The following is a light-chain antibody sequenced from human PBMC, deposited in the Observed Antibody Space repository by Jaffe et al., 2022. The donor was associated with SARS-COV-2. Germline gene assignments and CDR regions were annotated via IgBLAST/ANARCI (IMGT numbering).Light chain of an antibody. CDR3: LLSYGGRLWV. CDR2: DTS. CDR1: TGTVTSGHY. J-gene: IGLJ3*02. V-gene: IGLV7-46*01. Sequence: QAVVTQEPSLTVSPGGTVTLTCGSSTGTVTSGHYPYWFQQKPGQAPRTLIYDTSNKHSWTPARFSGSLLGGKAALTLSGAQPEDEAEYYCLLSYGGRLWVFGGGTKLTVL.